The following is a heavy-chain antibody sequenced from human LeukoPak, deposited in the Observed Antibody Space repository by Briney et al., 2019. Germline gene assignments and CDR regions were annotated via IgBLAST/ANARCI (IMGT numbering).Heavy chain of an antibody. D-gene: IGHD2-2*01. J-gene: IGHJ4*02. CDR1: GGSFSGYY. V-gene: IGHV4-34*01. CDR3: ASSSGYCSSTSCYPSYYFDY. Sequence: SETLSLTCAVYGGSFSGYYWSWIRQPPGKGLEWIGEINHSGSTNYNPSLKSRVTISVGTSKNQFSLKLSSVTAADTAVYYCASSSGYCSSTSCYPSYYFDYWGQGTLVTVSS. CDR2: INHSGST.